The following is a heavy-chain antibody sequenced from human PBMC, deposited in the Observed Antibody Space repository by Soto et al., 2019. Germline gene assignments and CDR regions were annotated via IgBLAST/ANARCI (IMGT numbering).Heavy chain of an antibody. Sequence: GGSLRLSCAASGFTFSSYAMHWVRQAPGKGLEWVAVISYDGSNKYYADSVKGRFTISRDNSKNTLYLQMNSLRAEDTAGYYCAREYYYDSSGYYYGSFDYWGQGTLVTVSS. CDR3: AREYYYDSSGYYYGSFDY. CDR2: ISYDGSNK. J-gene: IGHJ4*02. D-gene: IGHD3-22*01. V-gene: IGHV3-30-3*01. CDR1: GFTFSSYA.